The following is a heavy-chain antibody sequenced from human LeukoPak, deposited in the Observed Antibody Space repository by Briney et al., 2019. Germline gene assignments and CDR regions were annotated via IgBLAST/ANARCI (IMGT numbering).Heavy chain of an antibody. CDR1: GDSLSSYY. CDR2: IYYSGST. Sequence: SETLSLTCTVSGDSLSSYYWSWIRQPPGKGLEWIGYIYYSGSTNYNPSLKSRVTISVDTSKNQFSLKLSSVTAADTAVYYCASLRAAVFGVVIIMYFDYWGQGTLVTVSS. D-gene: IGHD3-3*01. V-gene: IGHV4-59*08. J-gene: IGHJ4*02. CDR3: ASLRAAVFGVVIIMYFDY.